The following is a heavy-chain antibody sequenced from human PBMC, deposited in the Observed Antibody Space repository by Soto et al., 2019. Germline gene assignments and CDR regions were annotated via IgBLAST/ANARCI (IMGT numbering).Heavy chain of an antibody. J-gene: IGHJ4*02. CDR2: ISHKSSAT. D-gene: IGHD4-17*01. Sequence: GGSLRLSCACSGFTFSNYAMNWVLQAPGKGLEWVSYISHKSSATYHADSVKGRFTISRDNAQNSLYLQMNSLTDEDTAIYYCAREPYSSTTVTIMDDWGRGTLVTV. CDR3: AREPYSSTTVTIMDD. CDR1: GFTFSNYA. V-gene: IGHV3-48*02.